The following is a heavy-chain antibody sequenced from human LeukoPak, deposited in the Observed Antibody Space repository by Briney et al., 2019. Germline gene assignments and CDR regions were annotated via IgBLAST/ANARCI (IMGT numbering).Heavy chain of an antibody. CDR1: GYTFTSYG. V-gene: IGHV1-18*01. J-gene: IGHJ4*02. CDR3: ARDHWGTSGTTVDY. CDR2: ISAYNGNT. Sequence: ASVKVSCKASGYTFTSYGFSWLRQPPAQGLVWMGWISAYNGNTNYAQKLQGRVTMTTDTSTRTAYMELRSLGSDDTAVYCCARDHWGTSGTTVDYWGQGTLVTVSS. D-gene: IGHD1-1*01.